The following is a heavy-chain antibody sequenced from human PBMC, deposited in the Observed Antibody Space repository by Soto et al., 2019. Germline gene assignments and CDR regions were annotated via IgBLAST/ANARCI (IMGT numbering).Heavy chain of an antibody. D-gene: IGHD3-16*01. V-gene: IGHV4-31*03. J-gene: IGHJ6*02. Sequence: PSETLSLTCTVSGGSISSGGYYWSWIRQHPGKGLEWIGYIYYSGSTYYNPSLKSRVTISVDTSKNQFSLKLSSVTAADTAVYYCARDQGPDPYDYVWGSHYYGMDVWGQGTTVTVSS. CDR2: IYYSGST. CDR3: ARDQGPDPYDYVWGSHYYGMDV. CDR1: GGSISSGGYY.